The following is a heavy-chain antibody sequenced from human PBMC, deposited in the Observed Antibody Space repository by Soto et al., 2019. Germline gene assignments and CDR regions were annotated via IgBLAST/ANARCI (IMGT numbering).Heavy chain of an antibody. CDR3: ARGITFETQDAFDI. CDR2: MNPNSGNT. CDR1: GYTFTSYD. Sequence: ASVKVSCKASGYTFTSYDINWVRQATGQGLEWMGWMNPNSGNTGYAQKFQGRVTMTRNTSISTAYMELSSLRSDDTAVYYCARGITFETQDAFDIWGQGTMVTVSS. J-gene: IGHJ3*02. V-gene: IGHV1-8*01. D-gene: IGHD3-16*01.